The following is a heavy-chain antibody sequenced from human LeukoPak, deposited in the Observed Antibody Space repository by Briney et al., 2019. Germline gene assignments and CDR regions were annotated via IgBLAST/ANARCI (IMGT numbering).Heavy chain of an antibody. CDR3: ARERYSGSYPVFDY. V-gene: IGHV3-21*01. CDR1: GFTFSSYG. Sequence: GGSLRLSCAASGFTFSSYGMNWVRQAPGKGLEWVSSISSSSSYIYYADSVKGRFTISRGNAKNSLYLQMNSLRAEDTAVYYCARERYSGSYPVFDYWGQGTLVTVSS. CDR2: ISSSSSYI. J-gene: IGHJ4*02. D-gene: IGHD1-26*01.